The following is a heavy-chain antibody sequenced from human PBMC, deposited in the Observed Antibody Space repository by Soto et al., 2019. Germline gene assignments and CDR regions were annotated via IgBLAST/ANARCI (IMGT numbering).Heavy chain of an antibody. CDR1: GGTFSSYA. Sequence: ASVKVSCKASGGTFSSYAISWVRQAPGQGLEWMGGIIPIFGTANYAQKFQGRVTITADESTSTAYMELSSLRSEDTAVYYCARDWYSSSSEYYFDYWGHGTLVTVSS. D-gene: IGHD6-6*01. V-gene: IGHV1-69*13. CDR3: ARDWYSSSSEYYFDY. CDR2: IIPIFGTA. J-gene: IGHJ4*01.